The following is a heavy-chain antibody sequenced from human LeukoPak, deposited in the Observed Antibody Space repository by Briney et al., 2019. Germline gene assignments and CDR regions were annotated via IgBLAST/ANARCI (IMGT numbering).Heavy chain of an antibody. CDR2: IYHSGST. Sequence: PSETLSLTCAVSGGSLSSGGYSWSWIRQPPGKGLEWIGYIYHSGSTYYNPSLKSRVTISVDRSKNQFSLKLSSVTAADTAVYYCARGGYYDSSGYQGIDYWGQGTLVTVSS. CDR3: ARGGYYDSSGYQGIDY. V-gene: IGHV4-30-2*01. D-gene: IGHD3-22*01. CDR1: GGSLSSGGYS. J-gene: IGHJ4*02.